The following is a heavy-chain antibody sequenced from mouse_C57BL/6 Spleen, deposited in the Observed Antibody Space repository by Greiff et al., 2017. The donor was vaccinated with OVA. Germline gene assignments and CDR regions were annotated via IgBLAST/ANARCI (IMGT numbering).Heavy chain of an antibody. V-gene: IGHV1-82*01. Sequence: VQLQQSGPELVKPGASVKISCKASGYAFSSSWMNWVKQRPGKGLEWIGRIYPGDGDTNYNGKFKGKATLTADKSSSTAYMQLSILTSDDSAVYFCAREVVAPYYAMDYWGQGTSVTVSS. CDR2: IYPGDGDT. D-gene: IGHD1-1*01. CDR1: GYAFSSSW. CDR3: AREVVAPYYAMDY. J-gene: IGHJ4*01.